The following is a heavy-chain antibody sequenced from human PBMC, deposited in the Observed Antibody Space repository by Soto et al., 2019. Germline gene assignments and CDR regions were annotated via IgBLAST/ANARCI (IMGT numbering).Heavy chain of an antibody. CDR2: ISGSGTIT. J-gene: IGHJ5*02. Sequence: EVQLLESGGGLVQPGGSLRLSCAASGFPFSSRAMSWVRQAPGKGLEWVSAISGSGTITYYADSVKGRFTISRDPSKNPLYLQMNSLRADDTAVYYCAEWARYCSCADCRPWGQGTLVTVSS. CDR3: AEWARYCSCADCRP. D-gene: IGHD2-15*01. V-gene: IGHV3-23*01. CDR1: GFPFSSRA.